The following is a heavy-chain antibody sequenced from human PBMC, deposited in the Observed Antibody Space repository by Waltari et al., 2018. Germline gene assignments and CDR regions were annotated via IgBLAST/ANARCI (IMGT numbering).Heavy chain of an antibody. CDR3: VRDGLGSGWTRVDV. J-gene: IGHJ6*02. CDR2: ISDGDKSI. Sequence: ELQLVESGGGLVQPGGSLRLSCVASGVRFISYEMNGVRQAPGKGREGISYISDGDKSISYAESVKGRFTVSRDNAKNSLHLQMNNLRAEDTATYYCVRDGLGSGWTRVDVWGQGTTVTVSS. CDR1: GVRFISYE. V-gene: IGHV3-48*03. D-gene: IGHD2-15*01.